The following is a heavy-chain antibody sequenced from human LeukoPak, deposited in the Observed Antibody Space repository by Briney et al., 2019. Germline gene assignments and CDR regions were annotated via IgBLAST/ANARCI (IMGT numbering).Heavy chain of an antibody. D-gene: IGHD2-21*02. CDR2: IIPILGIA. J-gene: IGHJ4*02. CDR1: GGTFSSYA. CDR3: AGHIAYCGGDCSADY. Sequence: ASVKVSCKASGGTFSSYAISWVRQAPGQGLEWIGRIIPILGIANYAQKFQGRVTITADKSTSTAYMELSSLRSEDTAVYYCAGHIAYCGGDCSADYWGQGTLVTVSS. V-gene: IGHV1-69*04.